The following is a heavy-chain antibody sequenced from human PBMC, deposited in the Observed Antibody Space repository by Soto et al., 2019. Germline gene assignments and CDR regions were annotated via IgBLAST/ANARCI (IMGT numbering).Heavy chain of an antibody. J-gene: IGHJ6*04. Sequence: GVSVKVSCKASGGTFSSYASSWLRQATRQGLEWMGGIIPIFGTANYAQKFQGRVTITADESTSTAYMELSSLRSEDTAVYYCARGGITMVRGVSGHYYYPGMAVWGKGTTVPVSS. CDR1: GGTFSSYA. V-gene: IGHV1-69*13. CDR2: IIPIFGTA. D-gene: IGHD3-10*01. CDR3: ARGGITMVRGVSGHYYYPGMAV.